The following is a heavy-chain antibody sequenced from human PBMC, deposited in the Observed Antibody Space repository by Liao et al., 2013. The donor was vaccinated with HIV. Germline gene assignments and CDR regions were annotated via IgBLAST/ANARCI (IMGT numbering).Heavy chain of an antibody. V-gene: IGHV4-34*01. CDR3: ARPSGNHLFDY. CDR1: GGSFSGYY. J-gene: IGHJ4*02. CDR2: INHSGST. D-gene: IGHD1-14*01. Sequence: QVQLQQWGAGLLKPSETLSLTCAVYGGSFSGYYWSWIRQPPGKGLEWIGEINHSGSTNYNPSLKSRVTISVDTSKNQFSLKLSSVTAADTAVYYCARPSGNHLFDYWGQGTLVTVSS.